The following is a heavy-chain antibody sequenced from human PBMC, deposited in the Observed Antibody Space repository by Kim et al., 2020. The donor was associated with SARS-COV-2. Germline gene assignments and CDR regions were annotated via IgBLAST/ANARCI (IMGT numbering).Heavy chain of an antibody. Sequence: TRRFTISRNNSKNTLYLQMNRLRAEDTAVYYCARALGYCSGGSCSDAFDIWGQGTMVTVSS. CDR3: ARALGYCSGGSCSDAFDI. D-gene: IGHD2-15*01. V-gene: IGHV3-30*07. J-gene: IGHJ3*02.